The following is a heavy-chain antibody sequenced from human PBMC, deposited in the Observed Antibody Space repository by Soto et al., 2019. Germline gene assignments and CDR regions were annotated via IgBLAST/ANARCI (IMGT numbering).Heavy chain of an antibody. CDR1: GFTFSSYA. V-gene: IGHV3-23*01. CDR2: ISGSGGST. D-gene: IGHD6-13*01. CDR3: AKGNSSSPIYYYYMDV. J-gene: IGHJ6*03. Sequence: GGSLRLSCAASGFTFSSYAMSWVRQAPGKGLEWVSAISGSGGSTYYADSVKGRFTISRDNSKNTLYLQMNSLRAEDTAVYYCAKGNSSSPIYYYYMDVWGKGTTVTVSS.